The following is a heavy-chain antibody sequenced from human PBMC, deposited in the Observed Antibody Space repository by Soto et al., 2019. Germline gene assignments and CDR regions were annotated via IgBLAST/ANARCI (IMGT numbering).Heavy chain of an antibody. CDR3: ASWESGYEPHYFDY. V-gene: IGHV3-48*02. D-gene: IGHD5-12*01. CDR2: ISSSSSTI. J-gene: IGHJ4*02. CDR1: GFTFSSYS. Sequence: GGSLRLSCAASGFTFSSYSMNWVRQAPGKGLEWVSYISSSSSTIYYADSVKGRFTISRDNAKNSLYLQMNSLRDEDTAVYYCASWESGYEPHYFDYWGQGTLVTVSS.